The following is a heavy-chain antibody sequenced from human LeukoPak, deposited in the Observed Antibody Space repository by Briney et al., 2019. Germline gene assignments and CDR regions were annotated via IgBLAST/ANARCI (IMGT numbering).Heavy chain of an antibody. V-gene: IGHV3-48*03. Sequence: GGSLRLSCTASGFSFCSSEMNWVRQAPGKDLEGVLYINSNGDFKYYAGSVKGRFTISRDNAKNSLYLQMNSLRAEDTAVYYCTRRPYWGRGTLVSVSS. CDR3: TRRPY. J-gene: IGHJ4*02. CDR1: GFSFCSSE. CDR2: INSNGDFK.